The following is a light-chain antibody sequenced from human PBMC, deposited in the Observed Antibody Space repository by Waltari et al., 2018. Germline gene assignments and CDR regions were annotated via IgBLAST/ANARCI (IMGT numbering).Light chain of an antibody. CDR3: QQSYSTPRT. CDR1: QSISSY. J-gene: IGKJ4*01. Sequence: DIKMTQSPSSLSASVGDRVTITCRASQSISSYLNWYQQKPGKAPKPLIYAASSLQSGVPSRFSGSGSGTDFTLTISSLQPEDFATYYCQQSYSTPRTFGGGTKVEIK. V-gene: IGKV1-39*01. CDR2: AAS.